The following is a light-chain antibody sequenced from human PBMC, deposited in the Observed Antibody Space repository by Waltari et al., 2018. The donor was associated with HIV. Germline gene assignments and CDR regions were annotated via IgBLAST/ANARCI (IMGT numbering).Light chain of an antibody. V-gene: IGLV3-10*01. J-gene: IGLJ2*01. CDR1: VLPKKH. CDR2: KDN. Sequence: SHELTQPSSVSVSPGQTARITCSGDVLPKKHAFWYQQKSGQAPVLAISKDNIRPFDIPGRISGSSSGTMATLTISWAQVDDEADYYCYSADDSGDYKGFGGGTKLTVL. CDR3: YSADDSGDYKG.